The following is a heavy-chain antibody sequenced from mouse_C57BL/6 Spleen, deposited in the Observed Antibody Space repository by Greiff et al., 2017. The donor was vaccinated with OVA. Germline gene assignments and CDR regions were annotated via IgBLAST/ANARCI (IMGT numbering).Heavy chain of an antibody. Sequence: EVKLQESGAELVKPGASVKLSCTASGFNITDYYMHWVKQRTEQGLEWIGRIDPEDGETKYAPKFQGKATITADTSSNTAYLQLSRLTSEYTAVEYCAIRVYDCGSSYTMDYWGQGTSVTVSS. J-gene: IGHJ4*01. D-gene: IGHD1-1*01. CDR1: GFNITDYY. V-gene: IGHV14-2*01. CDR3: AIRVYDCGSSYTMDY. CDR2: IDPEDGET.